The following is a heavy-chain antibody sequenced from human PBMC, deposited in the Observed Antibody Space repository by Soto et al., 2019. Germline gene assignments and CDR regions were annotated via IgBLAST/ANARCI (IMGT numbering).Heavy chain of an antibody. J-gene: IGHJ4*02. CDR3: AREGRVPERPNGCWSCYYTHYFDY. CDR2: IYYSGST. V-gene: IGHV4-30-4*01. D-gene: IGHD3-3*01. CDR1: GGSISSGDYY. Sequence: TLSLTCTVSGGSISSGDYYWSWIRQPPGKGLEWIGYIYYSGSTYYNPSLKSRVTISVDTSKNQFSLKLSSATAADTAVYYCAREGRVPERPNGCWSCYYTHYFDYWGQGTLVTVS.